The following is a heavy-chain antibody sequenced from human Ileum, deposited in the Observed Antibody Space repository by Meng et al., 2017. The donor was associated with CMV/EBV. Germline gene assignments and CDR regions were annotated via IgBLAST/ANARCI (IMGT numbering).Heavy chain of an antibody. Sequence: GESLKISCVASGFNFSSYGIQWVRPAPGKGLEWVSFIRFDGTNSYSADSLKGRFTISRDNSKNTVFLQMNSLTPENTAVYYCAKGGVAARGATYLDYWGQGTLVTVSS. D-gene: IGHD6-6*01. V-gene: IGHV3-30*02. CDR3: AKGGVAARGATYLDY. CDR1: GFNFSSYG. J-gene: IGHJ4*02. CDR2: IRFDGTNS.